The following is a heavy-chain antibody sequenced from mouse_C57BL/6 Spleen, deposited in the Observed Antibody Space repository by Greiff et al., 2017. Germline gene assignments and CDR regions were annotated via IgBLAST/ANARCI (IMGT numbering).Heavy chain of an antibody. CDR2: IDPSDSYT. CDR3: ALITTVVATPFAY. V-gene: IGHV1-50*01. Sequence: QVQLQQPGAELVKPGASVKLSCKASGYTFTSYWMQWVKQRPGQGLEWIGEIDPSDSYTNYNQKFKGKATLTVDTSSSTAYMQLSSLTSEDSAVYYCALITTVVATPFAYWGQGTLVTVSA. CDR1: GYTFTSYW. D-gene: IGHD1-1*01. J-gene: IGHJ3*01.